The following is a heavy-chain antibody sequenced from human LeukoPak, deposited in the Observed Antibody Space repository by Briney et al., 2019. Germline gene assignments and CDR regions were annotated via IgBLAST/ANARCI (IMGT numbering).Heavy chain of an antibody. CDR2: IYYSGST. Sequence: SETLSLTCTVSGGFVSSGSYYWSWIRQPPGKGLEWIGQIYYSGSTNYNPSLKSRVTISVDTSKNQFSLKLSSVTAADTAVYYCARGPIRSSGWYDFYFDYWGQGTLVTVSS. V-gene: IGHV4-61*01. CDR3: ARGPIRSSGWYDFYFDY. J-gene: IGHJ4*02. CDR1: GGFVSSGSYY. D-gene: IGHD6-19*01.